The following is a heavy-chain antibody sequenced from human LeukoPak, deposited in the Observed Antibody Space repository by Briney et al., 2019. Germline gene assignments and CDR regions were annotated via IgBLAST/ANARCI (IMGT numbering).Heavy chain of an antibody. J-gene: IGHJ4*02. Sequence: GGSLRLSCAASGFTFSSYAMHWVRQAPGKGLEWVAVISYDGSNKYYADSVKGRFTISRDNSKNTLYLQMNSLRAKDTAVYYCARPASDRKYYFDYWGQGTLVTVSS. CDR2: ISYDGSNK. CDR1: GFTFSSYA. V-gene: IGHV3-30-3*01. CDR3: ARPASDRKYYFDY. D-gene: IGHD1-14*01.